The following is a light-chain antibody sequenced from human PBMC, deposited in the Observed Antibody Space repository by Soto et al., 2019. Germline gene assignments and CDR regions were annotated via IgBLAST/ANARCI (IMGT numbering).Light chain of an antibody. J-gene: IGKJ5*01. CDR3: QQRYRWPPIT. V-gene: IGKV3-11*01. CDR2: EAS. CDR1: ESVFGY. Sequence: EVVLTQSPATLSLSPGERATLSCRASESVFGYLAWYQHKPGQAPRLLIYEASNRATGVPARFSGSGSGTDFTLTISSLEPEDFAVYYCQQRYRWPPITFGQGTRLDNK.